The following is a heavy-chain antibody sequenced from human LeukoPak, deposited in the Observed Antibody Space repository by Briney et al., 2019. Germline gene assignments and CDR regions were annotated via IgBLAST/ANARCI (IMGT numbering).Heavy chain of an antibody. D-gene: IGHD2-8*01. CDR2: VSLSGLT. J-gene: IGHJ4*02. V-gene: IGHV4-4*02. Sequence: SETLSPSWGASGGSTTRTIWWVCVRQPPGQGLEWIGEVSLSGLTNYNPSLSSRVIMALDTSKNHLSLHLTSVTAADTAVYYCSRENGAFSPFGYWGQGTLVTVPS. CDR3: SRENGAFSPFGY. CDR1: GGSTTRTIW.